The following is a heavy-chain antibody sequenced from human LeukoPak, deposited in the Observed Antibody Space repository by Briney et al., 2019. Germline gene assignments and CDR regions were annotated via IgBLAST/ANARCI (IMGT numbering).Heavy chain of an antibody. D-gene: IGHD2-2*01. Sequence: ASVKVSCKASGYTFTSYDINWVRQATGQGLEWMGWMNPNSGNTGYAQKFQGRVTMTRNTSISTAYMELSSLRSEDTAVYYCATGAGLVVPAAIDYYYGMDVWGQGTTVTVSS. CDR2: MNPNSGNT. V-gene: IGHV1-8*01. CDR3: ATGAGLVVPAAIDYYYGMDV. J-gene: IGHJ6*02. CDR1: GYTFTSYD.